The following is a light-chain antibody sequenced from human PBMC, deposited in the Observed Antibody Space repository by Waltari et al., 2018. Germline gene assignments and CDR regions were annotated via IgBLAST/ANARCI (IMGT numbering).Light chain of an antibody. CDR3: QQYDNLPRT. J-gene: IGKJ2*01. Sequence: DNQIHQSPSSLSASVGDRVTITCQASQDISNYLHWYQQKPGKAPKLLIYDASNLETGVPSRFSGSGSGTDFTFTISSLQPEDIATYYCQQYDNLPRTFGQGTKLEIK. CDR2: DAS. CDR1: QDISNY. V-gene: IGKV1-33*01.